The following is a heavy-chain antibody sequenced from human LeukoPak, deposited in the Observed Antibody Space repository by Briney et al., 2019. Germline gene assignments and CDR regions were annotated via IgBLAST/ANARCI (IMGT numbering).Heavy chain of an antibody. V-gene: IGHV3-74*01. D-gene: IGHD6-13*01. CDR1: GLTLSTTW. CDR2: INSDGSST. J-gene: IGHJ3*01. CDR3: AGGNAGCHSSWYFV. Sequence: GGSLRLSCAASGLTLSTTWMHWVRQVPGKGLLWVSRINSDGSSTSYADSVKGRFTISRDDAKNTLHLQMNSLRVEDTGVYYCAGGNAGCHSSWYFVWGQGTMVTVSS.